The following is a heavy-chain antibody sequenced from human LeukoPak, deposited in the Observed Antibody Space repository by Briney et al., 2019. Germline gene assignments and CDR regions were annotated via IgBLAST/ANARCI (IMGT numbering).Heavy chain of an antibody. D-gene: IGHD6-19*01. CDR1: GFTFSSYD. CDR2: IGTAGDP. V-gene: IGHV3-13*05. J-gene: IGHJ4*02. CDR3: ARGSIAVAGTLDY. Sequence: GGSLRLSCAASGFTFSSYDMHWVRQATGKGLEWVSAIGTAGDPYYPGSVKGRFTISRENAKNSLYLQMNSLRAGDTAGYYCARGSIAVAGTLDYWGQGTLVTVSS.